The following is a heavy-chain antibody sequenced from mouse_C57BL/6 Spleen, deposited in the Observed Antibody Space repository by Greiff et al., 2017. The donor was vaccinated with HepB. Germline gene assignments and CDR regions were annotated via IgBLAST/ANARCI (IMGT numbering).Heavy chain of an antibody. V-gene: IGHV1-4*01. J-gene: IGHJ4*01. CDR2: INPSSGYT. Sequence: VQLQQSGAELARPGASVKMSCKASGYTFTSYTMHWVKQRPGPGLEWIGYINPSSGYTKYNQKFKDKATLTADKSSSTAYMQLSSLTSEDSAVYYCAKGDDGYAYAMDYWGQGTSVTVSS. CDR3: AKGDDGYAYAMDY. CDR1: GYTFTSYT. D-gene: IGHD2-3*01.